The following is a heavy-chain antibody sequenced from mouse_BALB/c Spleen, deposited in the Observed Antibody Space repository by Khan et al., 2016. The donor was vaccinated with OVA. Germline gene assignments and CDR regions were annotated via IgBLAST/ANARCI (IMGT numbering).Heavy chain of an antibody. D-gene: IGHD1-1*01. V-gene: IGHV3-2*02. J-gene: IGHJ2*01. CDR3: ASWNYYGYYFDY. Sequence: VQLKESGPGLVKPSQSLSITCTVTGYSITSGYAWNWIRQFPGNKLEWMGYISYSGVTSYTPSLKSRISITRDTSKNQFFLQLNSVTTEDTATFFGASWNYYGYYFDYWGQGTTATVSS. CDR1: GYSITSGYA. CDR2: ISYSGVT.